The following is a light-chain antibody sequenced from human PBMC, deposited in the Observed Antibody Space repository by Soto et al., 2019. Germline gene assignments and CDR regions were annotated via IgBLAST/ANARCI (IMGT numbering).Light chain of an antibody. CDR1: QSINNRY. V-gene: IGKV3-20*01. J-gene: IGKJ3*01. CDR3: QQFGSSPGFT. Sequence: EIVLRQSPGTLSLSPGERATLSCRASQSINNRYLAWYQQKPGQAPRLLIYAAYSTATGIPDRFSGSGSGTDITLTISRLEPEDFAVYYCQQFGSSPGFTFGPGTKVDIK. CDR2: AAY.